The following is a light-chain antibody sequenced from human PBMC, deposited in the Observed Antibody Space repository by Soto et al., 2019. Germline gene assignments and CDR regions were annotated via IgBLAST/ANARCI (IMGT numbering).Light chain of an antibody. CDR2: ATS. J-gene: IGKJ4*01. CDR1: QKINTRY. CDR3: QQYHTSPLLT. Sequence: EIVLTLFPGSLSLSPGERVTLSCRASQKINTRYLAWYQQRPGQPPRLLIFATSSRATGIPDRFIGSGSGTDFSLTISRLEPEDFAVYYCQQYHTSPLLTFGGGTRVEIK. V-gene: IGKV3-20*01.